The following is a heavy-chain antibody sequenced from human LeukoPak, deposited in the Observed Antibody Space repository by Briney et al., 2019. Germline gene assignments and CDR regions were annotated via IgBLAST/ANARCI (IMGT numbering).Heavy chain of an antibody. Sequence: ASVKVSCKASGYTFTSYYMHWVRQAPGQGLEWMGIINPSGGSTSYAQKFQGRVTMTRDTSTSTVYMELSSLRSEDTAVYYCARRLASDSWSGYYAPLDYWGQGTLVTVSS. V-gene: IGHV1-46*01. CDR2: INPSGGST. CDR1: GYTFTSYY. CDR3: ARRLASDSWSGYYAPLDY. J-gene: IGHJ4*02. D-gene: IGHD3-3*01.